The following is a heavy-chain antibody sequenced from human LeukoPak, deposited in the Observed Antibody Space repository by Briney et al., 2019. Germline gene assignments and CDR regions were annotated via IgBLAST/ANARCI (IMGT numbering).Heavy chain of an antibody. V-gene: IGHV5-51*03. CDR3: ARRRGGNGTWYGCYC. J-gene: IGHJ4*02. D-gene: IGHD6-13*01. Sequence: PGESLKISCQGSGYSFINYWIGWVRQMPGRGLEWVGIIYPADSDTRYNPSFQGQVTISVDKSSDTAYLKWSTLKASDTAMYYCARRRGGNGTWYGCYCWGQGTLVTVSS. CDR2: IYPADSDT. CDR1: GYSFINYW.